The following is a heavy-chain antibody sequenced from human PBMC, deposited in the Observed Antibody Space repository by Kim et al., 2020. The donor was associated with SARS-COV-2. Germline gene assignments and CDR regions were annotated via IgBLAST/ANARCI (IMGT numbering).Heavy chain of an antibody. J-gene: IGHJ6*02. D-gene: IGHD7-27*01. CDR3: ARGLMGTYYYGMDV. CDR1: GFTFSINA. V-gene: IGHV3-30*04. Sequence: GGSLRLSCAASGFTFSINAIHWVRQAPGKGLEWVAVISYDGSNKYYADSVKGRFTISRDNSKNTLYLQMNSLRAEDTALYYCARGLMGTYYYGMDVWGQGTTVTVSS. CDR2: ISYDGSNK.